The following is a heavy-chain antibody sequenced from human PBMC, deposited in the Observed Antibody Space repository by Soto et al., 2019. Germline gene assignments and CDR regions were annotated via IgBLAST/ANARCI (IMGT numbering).Heavy chain of an antibody. J-gene: IGHJ4*02. CDR3: ARVGALGSSSCFDY. CDR2: LNHSGST. D-gene: IGHD6-13*01. Sequence: QVQLQQWGAGLLKPSETLSLTCAVSGGSFSGHYWSWIRQPPGKGLEWIGELNHSGSTNYNPSLKSRVTISVDTSKNQFSLKLSSVTAAGTAVYFCARVGALGSSSCFDYWGQGTLVTVSS. V-gene: IGHV4-34*01. CDR1: GGSFSGHY.